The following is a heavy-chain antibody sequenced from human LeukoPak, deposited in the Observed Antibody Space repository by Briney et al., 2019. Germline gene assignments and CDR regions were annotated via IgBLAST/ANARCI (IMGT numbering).Heavy chain of an antibody. CDR1: VDSISSSSYY. CDR3: ARTRIAVAGDFEH. D-gene: IGHD6-19*01. CDR2: IYYTGYT. V-gene: IGHV4-39*01. J-gene: IGHJ1*01. Sequence: SETLSLTCSVSVDSISSSSYYWGWIRQPPGKGLEWFGSIYYTGYTYYSPSLKSRLAISIDTSKNQFSLKLSSVTAADTAVYYCARTRIAVAGDFEHWGQGTLVTVSS.